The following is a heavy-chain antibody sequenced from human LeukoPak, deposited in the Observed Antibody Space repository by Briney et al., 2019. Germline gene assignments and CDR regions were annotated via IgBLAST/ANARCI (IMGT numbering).Heavy chain of an antibody. D-gene: IGHD1-26*01. CDR3: TTEGGVGAIPTKDY. CDR1: GFTFSNAG. V-gene: IGHV3-15*01. Sequence: GGSLRLSCAASGFTFSNAGMSWVRQAPGKGLVWVACIKSKADVGTTYYAEPVKGRFTTSRDDSTNTLYLQMNSLKTEDTAVYYCTTEGGVGAIPTKDYWGQGTLVTVSS. CDR2: IKSKADVGTT. J-gene: IGHJ4*02.